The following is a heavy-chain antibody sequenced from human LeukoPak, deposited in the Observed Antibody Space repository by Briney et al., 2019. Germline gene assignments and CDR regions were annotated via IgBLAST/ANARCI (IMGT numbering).Heavy chain of an antibody. CDR3: ARVDSSGWYWYSFDD. CDR2: ISYDGGNR. D-gene: IGHD6-19*01. V-gene: IGHV3-30-3*01. J-gene: IGHJ4*02. Sequence: GRSLRLSCAASGFVFSNCAMHWVRQAPGKGLEWVPIISYDGGNRYYADSVKDRFTISRDNSKSTLYLQMNSLRAEDTAIYYCARVDSSGWYWYSFDDWGQGTLVTVSS. CDR1: GFVFSNCA.